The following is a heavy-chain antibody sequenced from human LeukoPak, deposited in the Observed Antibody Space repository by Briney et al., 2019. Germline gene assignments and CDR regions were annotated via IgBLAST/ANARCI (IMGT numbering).Heavy chain of an antibody. D-gene: IGHD3-9*01. CDR2: INPNSGGT. J-gene: IGHJ4*02. CDR1: GYTFTGYY. CDR3: ARGYYDILTGRPKDFDY. V-gene: IGHV1-2*02. Sequence: ASVKVSCKASGYTFTGYYMHWVRQAPGQGLEWMGWINPNSGGTNYAQKFQGRVTMTRDTTISTAYIELSRLRSDDTAVYYCARGYYDILTGRPKDFDYWGQGTLVTVSS.